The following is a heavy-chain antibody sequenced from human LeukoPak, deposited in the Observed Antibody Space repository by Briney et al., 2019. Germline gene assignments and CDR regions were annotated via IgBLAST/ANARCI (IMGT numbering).Heavy chain of an antibody. CDR3: AKAISGWTFDY. CDR1: GFTFDDYA. Sequence: PGGSLRLSCAASGFTFDDYAMHLVRRAPGKGLEWVSGISWNSGSIGYADSVKGRFTISRDNAKNSLYLQMNSLRAEDTALYYCAKAISGWTFDYWGQGTLVTVSS. V-gene: IGHV3-9*01. J-gene: IGHJ4*02. D-gene: IGHD6-19*01. CDR2: ISWNSGSI.